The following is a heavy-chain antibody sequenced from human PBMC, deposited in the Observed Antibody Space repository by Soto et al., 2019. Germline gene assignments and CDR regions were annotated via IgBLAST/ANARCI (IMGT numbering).Heavy chain of an antibody. J-gene: IGHJ4*02. CDR3: AHKVVADYYLDY. Sequence: QITLKESGPTLVKPTQTLTLTCTFSGFSLSTSGVGVGWIRQPPGKALEWLALIYWSDDKRYRPSLKSRLTITKDTSKNQMVLTLTNMDPVDIATYYGAHKVVADYYLDYWGQGTLVTVSS. CDR1: GFSLSTSGVG. CDR2: IYWSDDK. D-gene: IGHD6-19*01. V-gene: IGHV2-5*01.